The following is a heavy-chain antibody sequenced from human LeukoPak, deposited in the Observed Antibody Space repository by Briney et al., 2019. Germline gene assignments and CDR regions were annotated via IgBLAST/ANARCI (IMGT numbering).Heavy chain of an antibody. CDR1: GFSFSSYA. CDR2: ISASGTYT. CDR3: AKPPHGGENYFYYMDV. D-gene: IGHD4-23*01. J-gene: IGHJ6*03. V-gene: IGHV3-23*01. Sequence: PGGSLRLSCAASGFSFSSYAMSWVRQAPGRGLEWVSSISASGTYTYSADSVKGRFSISRDNSKKTLYLTINNLRAEDTAVYYCAKPPHGGENYFYYMDVWGKGTTVTVSS.